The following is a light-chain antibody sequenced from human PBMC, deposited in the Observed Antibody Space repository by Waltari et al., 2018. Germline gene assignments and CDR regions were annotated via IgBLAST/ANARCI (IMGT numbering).Light chain of an antibody. CDR3: AAWDDSLNGRWV. J-gene: IGLJ2*01. CDR1: SSNVGSSV. Sequence: QSEMSQPPSVSGPPGQPVTISCSGRSSNVGSSVVNWYQQLPGTAPKLLIYRNDQRPSGVPDRFSGSKSGTSASLAISGLQSEDEADYYCAAWDDSLNGRWVFGAGTKLTVL. CDR2: RND. V-gene: IGLV1-44*01.